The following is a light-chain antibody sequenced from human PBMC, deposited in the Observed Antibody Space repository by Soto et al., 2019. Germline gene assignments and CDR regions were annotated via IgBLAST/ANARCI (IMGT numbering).Light chain of an antibody. CDR1: SCNVGGYNY. CDR2: DVR. CDR3: SSYTSSNTVI. Sequence: QCALTQPASVSGSPGQSITISCTGTSCNVGGYNYISWYQQHPGKAPKFIIYDVRNRPSGVSNRFSGSRSGNTASLTISGLQAEDEADYYCSSYTSSNTVIFGGGTKVTVL. V-gene: IGLV2-14*03. J-gene: IGLJ2*01.